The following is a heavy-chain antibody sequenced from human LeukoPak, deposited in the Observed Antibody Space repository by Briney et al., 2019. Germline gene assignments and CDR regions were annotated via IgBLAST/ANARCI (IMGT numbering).Heavy chain of an antibody. D-gene: IGHD5-18*01. J-gene: IGHJ6*02. CDR3: ARDAVDTANAV. CDR1: GFIFSNYG. Sequence: GGSLRLSCAASGFIFSNYGMNWVRQAPGKGLVWVSHINSDGSITSYADSVKGRFTISRDNAKNTLYLQMNSLRAEDTAVYYCARDAVDTANAVWGQGTTVTVSS. V-gene: IGHV3-74*01. CDR2: INSDGSIT.